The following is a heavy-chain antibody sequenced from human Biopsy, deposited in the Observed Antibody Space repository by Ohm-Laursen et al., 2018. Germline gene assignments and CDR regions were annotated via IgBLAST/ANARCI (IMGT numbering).Heavy chain of an antibody. CDR1: GGSISSDY. Sequence: GTLSLTCTVSGGSISSDYWSWIRQSPGKGLEWIGYISNRGSTNYNPSLRGRVTISVDTSKNQFSLKLSSVTAADTAVFFCARLYRLDDYWNDDPPDAFDVWGQGIRVTVSS. V-gene: IGHV4-59*01. CDR2: ISNRGST. J-gene: IGHJ3*01. CDR3: ARLYRLDDYWNDDPPDAFDV. D-gene: IGHD3-3*01.